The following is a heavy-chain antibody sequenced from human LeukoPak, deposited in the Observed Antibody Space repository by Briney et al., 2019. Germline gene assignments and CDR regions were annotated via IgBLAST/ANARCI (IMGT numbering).Heavy chain of an antibody. Sequence: GGSLRLSCAASGFTFSSYGMHWVRQAPGEGLEWVANTNQDGNEKYYVDSVKGRFTISRDNAKNSLYLQMNSLRAEDTAVYYCARGDDFSGDYWGQGTLVTVSS. CDR3: ARGDDFSGDY. J-gene: IGHJ4*02. V-gene: IGHV3-7*04. CDR2: TNQDGNEK. CDR1: GFTFSSYG. D-gene: IGHD2-21*02.